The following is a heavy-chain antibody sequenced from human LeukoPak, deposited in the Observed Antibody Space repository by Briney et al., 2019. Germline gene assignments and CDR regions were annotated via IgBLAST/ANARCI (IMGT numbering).Heavy chain of an antibody. V-gene: IGHV3-49*04. Sequence: PGGSQRLSCTASGFTFGDYAMSWVRLARGGGLGCVGFIRSKAYGGTTEYAASVKGRFTISRDDSKSIAYLQMNSLKTEDTAVYYCTRGGSGSYYWFDPWGQGTLVTVSS. J-gene: IGHJ5*02. CDR1: GFTFGDYA. CDR3: TRGGSGSYYWFDP. CDR2: IRSKAYGGTT. D-gene: IGHD1-26*01.